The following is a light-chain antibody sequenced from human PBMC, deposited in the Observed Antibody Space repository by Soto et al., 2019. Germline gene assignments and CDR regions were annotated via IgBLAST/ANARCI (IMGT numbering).Light chain of an antibody. V-gene: IGKV3-15*01. CDR2: GAS. CDR3: QQYNNWPPDRT. CDR1: QGVGSN. J-gene: IGKJ1*01. Sequence: EIVMTQSPATLSVSPGERATLSCRASQGVGSNLAWYQQKPGQAPRLLIYGASTRATGIPARFSGSGSGTELTLTISSLQSEDFAIYFCQQYNNWPPDRTFGQGTKVEIK.